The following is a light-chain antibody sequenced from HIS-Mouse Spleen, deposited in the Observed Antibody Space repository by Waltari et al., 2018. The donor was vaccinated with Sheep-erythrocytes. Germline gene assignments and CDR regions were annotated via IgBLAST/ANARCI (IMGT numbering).Light chain of an antibody. CDR2: DVS. CDR1: SRDVGGYTY. V-gene: IGLV2-11*01. Sequence: QSALTQPRSVSGSPGQSVTIPCPGTSRDVGGYTYVSWYQQHPGKAPKLMIYDVSKRPSGVPDRFSGSKSGNTASLTISGLQAEDEADYYCCAYAGSYTLVFGGGTKLTVL. CDR3: CAYAGSYTLV. J-gene: IGLJ2*01.